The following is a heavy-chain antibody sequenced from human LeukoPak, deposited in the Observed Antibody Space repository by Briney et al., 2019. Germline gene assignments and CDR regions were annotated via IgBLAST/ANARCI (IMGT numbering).Heavy chain of an antibody. CDR1: GFTFSSYS. CDR3: AKEEAGQSSGWSDFDY. CDR2: ISGSGGST. J-gene: IGHJ4*02. V-gene: IGHV3-23*01. Sequence: HPGGSLRLSCAASGFTFSSYSMSWVRQAPGKGLEWVSAISGSGGSTYYADSVKGRFTISRDNSKNTLYLQMNSLRAEDTAVYYCAKEEAGQSSGWSDFDYWGQGTLVTVSS. D-gene: IGHD6-19*01.